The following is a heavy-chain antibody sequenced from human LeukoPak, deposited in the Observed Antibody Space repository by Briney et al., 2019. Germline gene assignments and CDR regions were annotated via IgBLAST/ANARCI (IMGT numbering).Heavy chain of an antibody. J-gene: IGHJ3*02. D-gene: IGHD3-22*01. CDR1: GGSISSYY. CDR2: IYDSGST. V-gene: IGHV4-59*01. Sequence: PSETLSLTCTVSGGSISSYYWSWIRQPPGKGLERIGYIYDSGSTNYNPSLKSRVTISVDTSKNQFSLKLSSVTAADTAVYYCARDLSYYYDSSGYEHAFDIWGQGTMVTVSS. CDR3: ARDLSYYYDSSGYEHAFDI.